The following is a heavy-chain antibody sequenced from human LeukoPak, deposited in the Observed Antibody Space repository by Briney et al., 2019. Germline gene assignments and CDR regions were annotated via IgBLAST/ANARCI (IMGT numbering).Heavy chain of an antibody. J-gene: IGHJ4*02. Sequence: PSETLSLTCAVYGGSFSGYYWSWIRQPPGKGLEWIGEINHSGSTNYNPSLKSRVTISVDTSKNQFSLKLSSVTAADTAVYYCARVNGDYVWGSYRPYYFDYWGQGTLVTVSS. CDR1: GGSFSGYY. CDR3: ARVNGDYVWGSYRPYYFDY. CDR2: INHSGST. D-gene: IGHD3-16*02. V-gene: IGHV4-34*01.